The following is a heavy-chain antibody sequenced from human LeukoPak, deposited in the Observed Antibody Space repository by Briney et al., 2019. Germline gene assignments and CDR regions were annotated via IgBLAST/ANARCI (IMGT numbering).Heavy chain of an antibody. Sequence: PSETLSLTCTVSGGSISSYYWSWIRQPPGKGLEWIGYIYYSGSTNYNPSLKSRVTISADTSKNQFSLKLSSVTAADTAVYYCARMGIVGATVWLDYWGQGTLVTVSS. CDR3: ARMGIVGATVWLDY. CDR2: IYYSGST. CDR1: GGSISSYY. J-gene: IGHJ4*02. D-gene: IGHD1-26*01. V-gene: IGHV4-59*01.